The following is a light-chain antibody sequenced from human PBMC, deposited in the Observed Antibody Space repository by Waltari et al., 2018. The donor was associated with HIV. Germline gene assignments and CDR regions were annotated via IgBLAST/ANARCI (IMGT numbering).Light chain of an antibody. CDR3: GAWDTGLGVVI. CDR1: TSNIGKSP. V-gene: IGLV1-51*01. J-gene: IGLJ2*01. Sequence: QFLLTQSPSVSAAPGQKVTILCSGSTSNIGKSPVSWYQVIPGTVPKLPIYDSDERPSGIPDRFSAAKSGTSATLEIIGLQPGDEADYYCGAWDTGLGVVIFGGGTKLTVL. CDR2: DSD.